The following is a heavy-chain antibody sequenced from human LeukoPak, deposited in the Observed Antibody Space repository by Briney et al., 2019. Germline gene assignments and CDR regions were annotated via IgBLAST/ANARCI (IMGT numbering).Heavy chain of an antibody. CDR1: GYTFTSYD. J-gene: IGHJ4*02. Sequence: ASVKVSCKASGYTFTSYDINWVRQATGQGLEWMGWMNPNSGNTGYAQKFQGRATMTRNTSISTAYMELSSLRSEDTAVYYCARGLAEPNDFWSGYYPTAIDYWGQGTLVTVSS. V-gene: IGHV1-8*01. CDR3: ARGLAEPNDFWSGYYPTAIDY. D-gene: IGHD3-3*01. CDR2: MNPNSGNT.